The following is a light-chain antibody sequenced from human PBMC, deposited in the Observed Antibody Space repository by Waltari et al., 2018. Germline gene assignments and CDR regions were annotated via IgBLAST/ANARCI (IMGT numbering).Light chain of an antibody. CDR2: RET. V-gene: IGLV3-25*03. Sequence: SSELTQPPSVSVSPGQTATIACSADALAKQFVYWYQQKPGQAPVLVMFRETERPSGIPERFSGSGSGTTVTLTISGVQAEDEADYYCQSADNTGDYVLFGGGTKLTVL. J-gene: IGLJ3*02. CDR3: QSADNTGDYVL. CDR1: ALAKQF.